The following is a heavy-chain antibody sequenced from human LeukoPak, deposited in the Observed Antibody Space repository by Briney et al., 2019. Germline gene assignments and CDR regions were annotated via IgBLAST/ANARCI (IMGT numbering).Heavy chain of an antibody. D-gene: IGHD3-3*01. CDR3: AFLKTSSSY. V-gene: IGHV3-21*01. CDR1: GFTFSSYS. J-gene: IGHJ4*02. CDR2: ISSSSSYI. Sequence: PGGSLRLSCAASGFTFSSYSMNWVRQAPGKGLAWVSSISSSSSYIYYADSVKGRFTISRDNAKNSLYLQMNSMRAEDTAVYYCAFLKTSSSYWGQGTLVTVSS.